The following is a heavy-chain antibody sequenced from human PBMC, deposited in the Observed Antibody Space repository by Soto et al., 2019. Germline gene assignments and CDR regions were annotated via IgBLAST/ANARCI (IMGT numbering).Heavy chain of an antibody. CDR1: GGSISSGDYY. V-gene: IGHV4-30-4*01. J-gene: IGHJ5*02. Sequence: PSETLSLTCTVSGGSISSGDYYWSWIRQPPGKGLEWIGYIYYSGSTYYNPSLKSRVTISVDTSKNQFSLKLSSVTAADTAVYYCARDSRVDSSGYTQTNWFDPWGQGTLVTVSS. D-gene: IGHD3-22*01. CDR3: ARDSRVDSSGYTQTNWFDP. CDR2: IYYSGST.